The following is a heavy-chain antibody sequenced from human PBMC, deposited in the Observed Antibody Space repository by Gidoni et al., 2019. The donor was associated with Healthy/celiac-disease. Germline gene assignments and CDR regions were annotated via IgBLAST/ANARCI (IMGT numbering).Heavy chain of an antibody. Sequence: EVQLVESGGGLVKPGGSLRLSCAASGFTFSSYSMNWVRQAPGKGLEWVSSISSSSSYIYYADSVKGRFTISRDNAKNSLYLQMNSLRAEDTAVYYCARDLEYGQKSDYWGQGTLVTVSS. CDR2: ISSSSSYI. J-gene: IGHJ4*02. V-gene: IGHV3-21*01. CDR3: ARDLEYGQKSDY. CDR1: GFTFSSYS. D-gene: IGHD3-3*01.